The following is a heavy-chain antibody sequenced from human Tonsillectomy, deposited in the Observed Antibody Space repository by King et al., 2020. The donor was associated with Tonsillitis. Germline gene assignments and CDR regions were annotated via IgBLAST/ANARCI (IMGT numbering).Heavy chain of an antibody. CDR2: ISVSGGST. Sequence: VQLVQSGGGLVQPGGSLRLSCAASGFTFSSNAMSWVRKAPGKGLEWVSTISVSGGSTYYADSWKGRFTISRDNSKNTLFLQMNSLRAEDTAVYFCAGKLLKKTAYTSGWYEDYWGQGTLVTVSS. CDR1: GFTFSSNA. J-gene: IGHJ4*02. V-gene: IGHV3-23*04. D-gene: IGHD6-19*01. CDR3: AGKLLKKTAYTSGWYEDY.